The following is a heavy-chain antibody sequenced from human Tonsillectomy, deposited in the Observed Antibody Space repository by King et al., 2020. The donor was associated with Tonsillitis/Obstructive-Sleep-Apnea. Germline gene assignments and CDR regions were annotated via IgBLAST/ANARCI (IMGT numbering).Heavy chain of an antibody. V-gene: IGHV3-15*01. D-gene: IGHD3-3*02. Sequence: VQLVESGGGLVKPGGSLRLSCTASGFTFSLAWMSWVRQAPGKGLEWVGRIKSKTAGGAIDYAAPAKGRFSISRDDSKNTLFLQMSGLKTDDTAVYYCTTDRLKHSLAAPPRSINFHNWGQGTLVTVSS. CDR3: TTDRLKHSLAAPPRSINFHN. J-gene: IGHJ4*02. CDR2: IKSKTAGGAI. CDR1: GFTFSLAW.